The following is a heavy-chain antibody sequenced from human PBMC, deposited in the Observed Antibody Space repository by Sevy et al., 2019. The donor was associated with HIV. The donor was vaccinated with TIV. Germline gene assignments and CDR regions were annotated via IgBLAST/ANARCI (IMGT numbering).Heavy chain of an antibody. CDR1: GFSLNTSAVA. J-gene: IGHJ5*02. CDR3: AHTRTTWNLNWFDP. V-gene: IGHV2-5*02. Sequence: SGPTLVKPTQTLTLTCTFSGFSLNTSAVAVGWIRQPPGKALEWLALVYWDDDKRYSPSLKSRLAVTKDTSKNQVVLTMTNMDLVDTATYYCAHTRTTWNLNWFDPWGQGILVTVSS. D-gene: IGHD1-1*01. CDR2: VYWDDDK.